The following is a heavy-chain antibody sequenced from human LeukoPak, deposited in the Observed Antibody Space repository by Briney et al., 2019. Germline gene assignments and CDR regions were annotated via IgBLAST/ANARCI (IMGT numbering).Heavy chain of an antibody. V-gene: IGHV3-53*04. CDR2: IYSGGST. CDR3: ARNYGKGYYFDY. J-gene: IGHJ4*02. D-gene: IGHD3-10*01. Sequence: GGSLRLSCAASGFTFSNYAMSWVRQAPGKGLEWVSLIYSGGSTYYADSVKGRFTTSRHNPKNTLFLQMNSLRAEDTAVYFCARNYGKGYYFDYWGQGTLVTVSS. CDR1: GFTFSNYA.